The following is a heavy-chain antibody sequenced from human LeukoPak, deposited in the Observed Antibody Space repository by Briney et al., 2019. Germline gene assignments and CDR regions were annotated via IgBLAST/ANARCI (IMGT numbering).Heavy chain of an antibody. J-gene: IGHJ4*02. Sequence: PGGSLRLSCAASGFTFSSYSMNWVRQAPGKGLEWVSSISSSSSCIYYADSVKGRFTISRDNAKNSLYLQMNSLRAEDTAVYYCARDPSYYYDSSGYFDYWGQGTLVTVSS. CDR1: GFTFSSYS. CDR2: ISSSSSCI. D-gene: IGHD3-22*01. CDR3: ARDPSYYYDSSGYFDY. V-gene: IGHV3-21*01.